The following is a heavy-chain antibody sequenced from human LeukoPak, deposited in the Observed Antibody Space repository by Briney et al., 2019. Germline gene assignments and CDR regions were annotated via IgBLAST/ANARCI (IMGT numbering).Heavy chain of an antibody. D-gene: IGHD1-26*01. J-gene: IGHJ6*02. CDR2: ISGSGDAT. CDR1: GFTFTSYG. Sequence: GGSLRLSCVASGFTFTSYGMSWVRQAPGKRLEWVSGISGSGDATYYADSVKGRFTISRDNSKNTLYLQMNSLRAEDTAVYYCARDGGLSGSSFTDYGMDVWGQGTTVTVSS. CDR3: ARDGGLSGSSFTDYGMDV. V-gene: IGHV3-23*01.